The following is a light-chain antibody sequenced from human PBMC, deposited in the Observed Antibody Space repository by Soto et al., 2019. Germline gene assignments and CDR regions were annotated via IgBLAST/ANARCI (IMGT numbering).Light chain of an antibody. CDR3: QQRRDWPLT. Sequence: EIVLTQSPATLSLSPGERATLSCRASHSVNNYLAWYQQKPGQAPRLLIYDASNRATDIPARFSGGGSGTDFTLTISSLEPEDFAVYYCQQRRDWPLTFGGGTKVDI. CDR2: DAS. V-gene: IGKV3-11*01. J-gene: IGKJ4*01. CDR1: HSVNNY.